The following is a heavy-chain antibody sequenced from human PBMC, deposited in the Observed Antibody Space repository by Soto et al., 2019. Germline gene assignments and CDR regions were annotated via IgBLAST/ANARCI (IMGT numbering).Heavy chain of an antibody. J-gene: IGHJ5*02. V-gene: IGHV4-30-4*02. CDR2: IYYTGNT. CDR1: GGSISSGYYY. CDR3: ATRITVFGLLIPPFDP. D-gene: IGHD3-3*01. Sequence: SETLSLTCSVSGGSISSGYYYWSWIRHPPGKGLECIGNIYYTGNTYYNPSLKSRLTMSIDTSKNQFSLRLSSVTAADTAIYYCATRITVFGLLIPPFDPWGQGTQVTVSS.